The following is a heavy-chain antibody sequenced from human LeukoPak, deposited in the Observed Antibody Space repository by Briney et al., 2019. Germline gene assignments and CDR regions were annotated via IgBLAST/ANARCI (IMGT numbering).Heavy chain of an antibody. Sequence: GASVKVSCKASGYTFTSYYMHWVRQAPGQGLEWMGIINPSGGSTSYAQKFQGRVTITRDTSASTAYMELSSLRSEDTAVYYCARGYYGSGSIPAEYFQHWGQGTLVTVSS. CDR2: INPSGGST. CDR1: GYTFTSYY. CDR3: ARGYYGSGSIPAEYFQH. D-gene: IGHD3-10*01. J-gene: IGHJ1*01. V-gene: IGHV1-46*01.